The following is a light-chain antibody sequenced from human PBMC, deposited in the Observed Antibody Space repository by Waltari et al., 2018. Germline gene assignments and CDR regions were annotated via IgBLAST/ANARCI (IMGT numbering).Light chain of an antibody. CDR2: DVN. J-gene: IGLJ1*01. V-gene: IGLV2-14*03. Sequence: QSALTQPASVSGSPGQSITISCTGTSSDVGGYKYVYWYQQHTDNAPKLMLYDVNNRPSGVSTRFSGSKSGNTASLTISSLQAEDEADYYCSSYTSSTIPLFGTGTKVTVL. CDR1: SSDVGGYKY. CDR3: SSYTSSTIPL.